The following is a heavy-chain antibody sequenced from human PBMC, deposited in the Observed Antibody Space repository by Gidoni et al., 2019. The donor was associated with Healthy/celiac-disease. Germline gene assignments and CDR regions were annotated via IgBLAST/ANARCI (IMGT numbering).Heavy chain of an antibody. D-gene: IGHD3-10*01. CDR3: TTDLWFGPGAEYFQH. J-gene: IGHJ1*01. CDR2: IKSKTDGGTT. V-gene: IGHV3-15*01. CDR1: GFTFSNAW. Sequence: EVQLVESGGGLVKPGGSLRLSCAASGFTFSNAWMSWVRQAPGKGLEWVGRIKSKTDGGTTDYAAPVKGRFTISRDDSKNTLYLQMNSLKTEDTAVYYCTTDLWFGPGAEYFQHWGQGTLVTVSS.